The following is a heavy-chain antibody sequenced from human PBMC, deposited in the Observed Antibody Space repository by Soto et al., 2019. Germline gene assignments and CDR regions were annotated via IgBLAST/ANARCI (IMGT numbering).Heavy chain of an antibody. Sequence: QVQLVQSGAEVKKPGASVKVSCKASGYTFTSYGISWVRQAPGQGLEWMGWISAYNGNTNYAQKLQGRVTMTTDTSTNTAYTGLRRLRSDDTAVYYCARGGKVVPAFYYDGMDGWGQGTTVTGS. CDR3: ARGGKVVPAFYYDGMDG. J-gene: IGHJ6*02. D-gene: IGHD2-2*01. CDR2: ISAYNGNT. V-gene: IGHV1-18*04. CDR1: GYTFTSYG.